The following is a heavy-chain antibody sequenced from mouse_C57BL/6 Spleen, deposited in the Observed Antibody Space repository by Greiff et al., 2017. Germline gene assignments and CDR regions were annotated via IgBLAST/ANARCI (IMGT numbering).Heavy chain of an antibody. V-gene: IGHV1-82*01. CDR1: GYAFSSYW. Sequence: QVQLKESGPELVKPGASVKISCKASGYAFSSYWMNWVKQRPGKGLEWIGRIYPGDGDTNYNGKFKGKAKLTADKSSSTAYMQLSSLTSEDSAVYSCARYDYGGNWGQGTTLTVSS. J-gene: IGHJ2*01. CDR2: IYPGDGDT. D-gene: IGHD2-4*01. CDR3: ARYDYGGN.